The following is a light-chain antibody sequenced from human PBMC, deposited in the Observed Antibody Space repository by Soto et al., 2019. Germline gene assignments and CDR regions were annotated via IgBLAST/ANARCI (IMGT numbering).Light chain of an antibody. CDR3: CSYAGTPYV. CDR1: SSDVGGYTF. CDR2: GVS. J-gene: IGLJ1*01. V-gene: IGLV2-11*01. Sequence: QSVLTQPRSVSGSPGQSVTISCTGTSSDVGGYTFVSWYQQHPGKAPKLMIYGVSERPSGVPDRFSGSKSGNTASLTISGLQAEDEADYYCCSYAGTPYVFGTGTTVTVL.